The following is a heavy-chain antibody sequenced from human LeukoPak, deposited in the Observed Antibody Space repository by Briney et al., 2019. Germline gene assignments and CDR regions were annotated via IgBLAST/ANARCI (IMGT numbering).Heavy chain of an antibody. D-gene: IGHD6-13*01. Sequence: QAGGSLRLSCAASGFTVSSNYMSWVRQAPGKGLEWVSVIYSGGSTYYADSVKGRFTISRHNSKNTLYLQMNSLRAEDTAVYYCARETDVAAAANYFDSWGQGTLVTVSS. J-gene: IGHJ4*02. CDR3: ARETDVAAAANYFDS. V-gene: IGHV3-53*04. CDR1: GFTVSSNY. CDR2: IYSGGST.